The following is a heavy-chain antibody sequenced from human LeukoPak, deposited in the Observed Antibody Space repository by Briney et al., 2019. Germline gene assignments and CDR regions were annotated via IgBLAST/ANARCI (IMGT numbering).Heavy chain of an antibody. J-gene: IGHJ2*01. CDR3: ARGVFPLGYFDL. Sequence: SQTLSLXCTVSGGSISSGDYYWSWIRQPPGKGLEWIGYIYYSGITYYNPSLKSRVTISVDTSKNQFSLKLSSVTAADTAVYYCARGVFPLGYFDLWGRGTLVTVSS. CDR2: IYYSGIT. CDR1: GGSISSGDYY. D-gene: IGHD2-8*01. V-gene: IGHV4-30-4*08.